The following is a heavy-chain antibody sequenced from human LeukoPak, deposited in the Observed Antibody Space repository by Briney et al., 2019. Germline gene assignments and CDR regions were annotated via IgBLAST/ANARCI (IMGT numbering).Heavy chain of an antibody. Sequence: PGGSRRLSCAASGFTFSDYWMHWVRQAPGKGLVWVSRIDSDGSSTSNADSVKGRFTISRDNAKNTVYLQMNSLRAEDTAVYYCARGFTIFGVVNDALDIWGQGTMVTVSS. CDR3: ARGFTIFGVVNDALDI. CDR1: GFTFSDYW. CDR2: IDSDGSST. J-gene: IGHJ3*02. D-gene: IGHD3-3*01. V-gene: IGHV3-74*01.